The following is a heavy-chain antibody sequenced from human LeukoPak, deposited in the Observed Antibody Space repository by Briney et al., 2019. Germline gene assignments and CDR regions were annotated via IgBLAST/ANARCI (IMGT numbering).Heavy chain of an antibody. Sequence: GASVKVSCKAYGYTFTNNDINWIRQATGQGLEWMGWINPNSGNRGHTQKFQGRVTLTMNTSTSTAYMDLTSLTSEDTAAYYCARGPPGEDHYYLDVWAKGTTVTVSS. CDR2: INPNSGNR. V-gene: IGHV1-8*02. CDR1: GYTFTNND. D-gene: IGHD7-27*01. J-gene: IGHJ6*03. CDR3: ARGPPGEDHYYLDV.